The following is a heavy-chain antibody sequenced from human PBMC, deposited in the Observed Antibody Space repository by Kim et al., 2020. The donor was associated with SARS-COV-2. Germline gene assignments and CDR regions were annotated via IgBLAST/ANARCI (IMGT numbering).Heavy chain of an antibody. Sequence: GGSLRLSCAASGFTFSSYWMHWVRQAPGKGLVWVSRINSDGSSTSYADSVKGRFTISRDNAKNTLYLQMNSLRAEDTAVYYCARDLGYCSGGSCYYYYGMDVWGQGTTVTVSS. D-gene: IGHD2-15*01. CDR3: ARDLGYCSGGSCYYYYGMDV. CDR2: INSDGSST. V-gene: IGHV3-74*01. J-gene: IGHJ6*02. CDR1: GFTFSSYW.